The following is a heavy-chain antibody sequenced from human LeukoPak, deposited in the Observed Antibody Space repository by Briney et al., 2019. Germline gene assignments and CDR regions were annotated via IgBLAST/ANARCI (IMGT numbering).Heavy chain of an antibody. Sequence: ASVKVSCKASGYTFTSYGISWVRQAPGQGLEWMGWISAYNGNTNYAQKLRGRVTMTTDTSTSTAYMELRSLRSDDTAVYYCARDLFYCSSTSCPNWFDPWGQGTLVTVSS. D-gene: IGHD2-2*01. CDR1: GYTFTSYG. J-gene: IGHJ5*02. CDR2: ISAYNGNT. V-gene: IGHV1-18*01. CDR3: ARDLFYCSSTSCPNWFDP.